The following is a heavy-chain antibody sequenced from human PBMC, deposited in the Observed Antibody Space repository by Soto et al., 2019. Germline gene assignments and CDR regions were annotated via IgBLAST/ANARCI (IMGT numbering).Heavy chain of an antibody. Sequence: QVQLVQSGAEVKKPGASVKVSCKASGYTFTSYDINWVRQATGQGLEWMGWMNPNSGNTGYAQKFQGRVTMTRNTSISTAYMELSSLRSEDTAVYYWARRRRMTTVTTPRGGWFDPWGQGTLVTVSS. CDR1: GYTFTSYD. D-gene: IGHD4-17*01. CDR3: ARRRRMTTVTTPRGGWFDP. V-gene: IGHV1-8*01. J-gene: IGHJ5*02. CDR2: MNPNSGNT.